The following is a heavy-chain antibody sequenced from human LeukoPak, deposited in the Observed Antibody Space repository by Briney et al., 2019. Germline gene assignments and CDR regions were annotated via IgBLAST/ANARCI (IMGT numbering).Heavy chain of an antibody. D-gene: IGHD3-10*01. CDR1: GGSFSGYY. CDR2: IYTSGTT. Sequence: SETLSLTCAVYGGSFSGYYWSWIRQPAGKGLEWIGRIYTSGTTNYNPSLKSRVTISIDTSKNQFSLKLSSVTAADTAVYYCARGLWFGDENPPYFDYWGQGTLVTVSS. J-gene: IGHJ4*02. V-gene: IGHV4-59*10. CDR3: ARGLWFGDENPPYFDY.